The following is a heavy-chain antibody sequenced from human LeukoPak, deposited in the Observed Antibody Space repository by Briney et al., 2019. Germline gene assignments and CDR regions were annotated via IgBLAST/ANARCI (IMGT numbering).Heavy chain of an antibody. CDR1: GGSISSSSYY. J-gene: IGHJ6*03. D-gene: IGHD2-15*01. V-gene: IGHV4-39*07. CDR3: ARGYCSGGSCYSSYYYSYMDV. Sequence: SETLSLTCTVSGGSISSSSYYWGWIRQPPGKGLEWIGSINYSGSTYYNPSLKSRVTISVDRSKNQFSLKLSSVTTADTAVYYCARGYCSGGSCYSSYYYSYMDVWGKGTTVTVSS. CDR2: INYSGST.